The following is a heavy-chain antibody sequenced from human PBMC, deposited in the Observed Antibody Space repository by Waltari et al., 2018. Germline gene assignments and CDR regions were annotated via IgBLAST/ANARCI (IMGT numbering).Heavy chain of an antibody. J-gene: IGHJ4*02. CDR3: ASPTTESCGGACFWD. V-gene: IGHV3-53*01. D-gene: IGHD2-21*02. Sequence: EVQLVESGGGLIQPGGSLRLSCAASGLTVSTNYISWVRQSPTRGREGVSIIHTDGSTYYADSVKGRFTISTDDSNNTIYLQMNSRRAEDTAVYYCASPTTESCGGACFWDWGQGTLVSVSS. CDR2: IHTDGST. CDR1: GLTVSTNY.